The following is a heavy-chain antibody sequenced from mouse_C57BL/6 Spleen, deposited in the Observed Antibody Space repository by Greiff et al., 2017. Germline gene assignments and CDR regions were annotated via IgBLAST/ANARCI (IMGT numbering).Heavy chain of an antibody. V-gene: IGHV1-15*01. CDR1: GYTFTDYE. J-gene: IGHJ4*01. CDR3: TIEGNYDAMDY. CDR2: IDPETGGT. Sequence: QVQLQQSGAELVRPGASVTLSCKASGYTFTDYEMHWVKQTPVHGLEWIGAIDPETGGTAYNQKFKGKAILTADKSSSTAYMGLRSLTSEDSAVYYCTIEGNYDAMDYWGQGTSVTVSS. D-gene: IGHD2-1*01.